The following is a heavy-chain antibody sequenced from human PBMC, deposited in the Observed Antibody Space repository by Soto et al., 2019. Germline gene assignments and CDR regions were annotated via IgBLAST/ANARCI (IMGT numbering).Heavy chain of an antibody. CDR3: VKDRSSGWPYFYDMDV. D-gene: IGHD6-19*01. CDR1: GFTFSSYG. Sequence: GGSLRLSCAASGFTFSSYGMHWVRQAPGKGLEWVAVISYDGRNKYYADAVKGRFTISRDNSKNTLYLQMSSLRAEDTAVYYCVKDRSSGWPYFYDMDVWGQGTTVTVSS. J-gene: IGHJ6*02. V-gene: IGHV3-30*18. CDR2: ISYDGRNK.